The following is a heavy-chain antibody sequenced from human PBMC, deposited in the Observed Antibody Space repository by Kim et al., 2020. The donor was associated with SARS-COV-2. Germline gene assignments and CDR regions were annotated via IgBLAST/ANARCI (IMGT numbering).Heavy chain of an antibody. Sequence: ASVKVSCKASGYTFTSYGTSWVRQAPGQGLEWMGWISAYNGNTNYAQKLKGRVTMTTDTSTSTAYMELRSLRSDDTAVYYCARDTSLEVTIFGVVTTDYGMDVWGQGTTVTVSS. V-gene: IGHV1-18*01. D-gene: IGHD3-3*01. J-gene: IGHJ6*02. CDR1: GYTFTSYG. CDR2: ISAYNGNT. CDR3: ARDTSLEVTIFGVVTTDYGMDV.